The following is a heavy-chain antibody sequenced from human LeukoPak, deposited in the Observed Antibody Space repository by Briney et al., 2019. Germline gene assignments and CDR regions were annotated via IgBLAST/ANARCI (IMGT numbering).Heavy chain of an antibody. CDR3: ARDRRYCSGDNCYSGVDY. CDR2: MYSGGYT. D-gene: IGHD2-15*01. Sequence: HPGGSLRLSCVASGLTVSANYMTWVRQAPGEGLDWVSVMYSGGYTYYADSVKGRFTISRDNSKNTVYLQMNSLRVEDSAVYYRARDRRYCSGDNCYSGVDYWGQGTRVIVSS. V-gene: IGHV3-53*01. J-gene: IGHJ4*02. CDR1: GLTVSANY.